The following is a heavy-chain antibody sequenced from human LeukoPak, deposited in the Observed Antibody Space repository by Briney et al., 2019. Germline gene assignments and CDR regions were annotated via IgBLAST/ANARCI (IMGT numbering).Heavy chain of an antibody. J-gene: IGHJ4*02. D-gene: IGHD5-18*01. Sequence: GSLRLSCAASGFTFSSYSMNWVRQAPGKGLEWVSYISSSGSTIYYADSVKGRFTISRDNAKNSLYLQMNSLRAEDTAVYYCARERATRGYSYGGLTYFDYWGQGTLVTVSS. CDR1: GFTFSSYS. CDR3: ARERATRGYSYGGLTYFDY. CDR2: ISSSGSTI. V-gene: IGHV3-48*04.